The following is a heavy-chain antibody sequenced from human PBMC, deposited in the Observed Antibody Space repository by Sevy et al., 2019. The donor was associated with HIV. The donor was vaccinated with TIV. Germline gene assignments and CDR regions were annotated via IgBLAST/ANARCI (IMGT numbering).Heavy chain of an antibody. CDR3: ATSRSGYFDSSGYYIY. Sequence: GESLKISCKGSGYSFTSHWLGWVRHMPGKGLEWMGIIYPDDSDTKYSPSFQGQVTFSADKPISTAYLQWSSLKASDTAMYYCATSRSGYFDSSGYYIYWGQGTLVTVSS. D-gene: IGHD3-22*01. CDR1: GYSFTSHW. CDR2: IYPDDSDT. V-gene: IGHV5-51*04. J-gene: IGHJ4*02.